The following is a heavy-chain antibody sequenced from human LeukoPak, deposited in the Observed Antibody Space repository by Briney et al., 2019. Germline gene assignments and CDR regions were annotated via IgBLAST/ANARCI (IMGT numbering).Heavy chain of an antibody. V-gene: IGHV3-30*18. CDR1: GFTFSSYG. CDR3: AKPLWFGEMGYYGMDV. CDR2: ISYDGSNK. D-gene: IGHD3-10*01. J-gene: IGHJ6*04. Sequence: PGGSLRLSCAASGFTFSSYGMHWVRQAPGKGLEWVAVISYDGSNKYCADSVKGRFTISRDNSKNTLYLQMNSLRAEDTAVYYCAKPLWFGEMGYYGMDVWGKGTTVTVSS.